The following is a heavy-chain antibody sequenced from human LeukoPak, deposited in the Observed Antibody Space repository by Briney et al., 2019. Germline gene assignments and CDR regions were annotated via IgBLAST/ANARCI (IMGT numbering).Heavy chain of an antibody. Sequence: ASVKVSCKASGYTFTGYYMHWVRQAPGQGLEWVGWINPNSGGTNYAQKFQGRVTMTRDTSISTAYMELSRLRSDDTAVYYCARETSYSTSFDYWGQGTLVTASS. CDR3: ARETSYSTSFDY. J-gene: IGHJ4*02. CDR1: GYTFTGYY. V-gene: IGHV1-2*02. D-gene: IGHD6-13*01. CDR2: INPNSGGT.